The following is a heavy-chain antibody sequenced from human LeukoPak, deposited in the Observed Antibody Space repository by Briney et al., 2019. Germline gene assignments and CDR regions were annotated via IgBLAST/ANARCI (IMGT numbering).Heavy chain of an antibody. CDR1: VYTFTSYY. J-gene: IGHJ4*02. CDR2: INPSGGST. Sequence: ASVKGSCKASVYTFTSYYMHWVRQAPGQGLECRAIINPSGGSTTYAQKFKGRVTMTRDTSTSTVYMELSSLRSEDTAVYYCARGHDILTGYYTVFDYWGQGTLVTVSS. CDR3: ARGHDILTGYYTVFDY. D-gene: IGHD3-9*01. V-gene: IGHV1-46*01.